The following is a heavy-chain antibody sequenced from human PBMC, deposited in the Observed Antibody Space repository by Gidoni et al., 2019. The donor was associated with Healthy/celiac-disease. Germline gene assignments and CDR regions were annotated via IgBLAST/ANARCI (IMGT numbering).Heavy chain of an antibody. V-gene: IGHV4-59*01. D-gene: IGHD3-22*01. CDR1: GGSISSYY. CDR2: IYYSGST. CDR3: ATEGSVVGRFDY. Sequence: QVQLQESGPGLVKPSETLSLTCTASGGSISSYYWSWIRQPPGKGLEWIGYIYYSGSTNYNPSLKSRVTISVDTSKNQFSLKLSSVTAADTAVYYCATEGSVVGRFDYWGQGTLVTVSS. J-gene: IGHJ4*02.